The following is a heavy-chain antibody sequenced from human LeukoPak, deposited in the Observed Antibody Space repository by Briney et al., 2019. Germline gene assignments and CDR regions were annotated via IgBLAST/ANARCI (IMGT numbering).Heavy chain of an antibody. V-gene: IGHV4-34*01. CDR1: GGSFSGYY. D-gene: IGHD3-9*01. CDR2: INHSGST. CDR3: ARDTNFDWLF. Sequence: PSETLSLTCAVYGGSFSGYYWSWIRQPPGKGLEWIGEINHSGSTNYNPSLKSRVTISVDTSKNQFSLKLSSVTAADTAVYYCARDTNFDWLFWGQGTLVTVSS. J-gene: IGHJ4*02.